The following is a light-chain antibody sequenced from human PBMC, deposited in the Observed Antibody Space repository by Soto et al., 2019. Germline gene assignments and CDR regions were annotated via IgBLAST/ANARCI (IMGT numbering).Light chain of an antibody. CDR2: EVR. Sequence: QSALTQPASVSGSPAQSITISCTGTSSDVGGYNLVSWYQQHPGRAPQLIIYEVRNRPSGISFRFSGSKSGNTASLTISGLQAEDEADYYCSSYTSKSSLIFGGGTKVTVL. CDR1: SSDVGGYNL. CDR3: SSYTSKSSLI. J-gene: IGLJ2*01. V-gene: IGLV2-14*01.